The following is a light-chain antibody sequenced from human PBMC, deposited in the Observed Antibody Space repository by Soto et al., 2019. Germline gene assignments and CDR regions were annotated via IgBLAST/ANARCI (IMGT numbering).Light chain of an antibody. CDR2: EPS. Sequence: EVVLTQSPATLSLSPGERATLSCRASQSDLTYFAWYQPKPGQAPDHLIYEPSTRATRIPARFIGSGSGTASTLTITSSAGEDFAVHYRQQNGTWTPTFGGGTKEK. V-gene: IGKV3-11*01. CDR1: QSDLTY. CDR3: QQNGTWTPT. J-gene: IGKJ4*01.